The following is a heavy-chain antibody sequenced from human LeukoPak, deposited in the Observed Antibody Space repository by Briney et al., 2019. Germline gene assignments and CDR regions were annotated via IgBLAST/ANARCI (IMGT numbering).Heavy chain of an antibody. CDR1: GFTFSNYE. Sequence: GGPLRLSCAASGFTFSNYEMNWVRQAPGKGLEWVSYISGSGSTIYYADSVKGRFTISRDNAKDSLYLQMNSLRAEDTAVYYCARVRSGYSHENYFDYWGQGTLVTVSS. CDR2: ISGSGSTI. V-gene: IGHV3-48*03. J-gene: IGHJ4*02. CDR3: ARVRSGYSHENYFDY. D-gene: IGHD5-18*01.